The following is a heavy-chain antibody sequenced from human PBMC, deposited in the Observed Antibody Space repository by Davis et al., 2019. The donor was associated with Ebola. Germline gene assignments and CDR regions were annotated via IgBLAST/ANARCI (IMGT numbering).Heavy chain of an antibody. CDR1: GGTFSSYA. D-gene: IGHD5-18*01. CDR2: IIPIFGTA. CDR3: ARVSVDTAMVTGYYYYGMDV. Sequence: AASVKVSCKASGGTFSSYAISWVRQAPGQGLEWMGGIIPIFGTANYAQKFQGRVTITADKSTSTAYMELSSLRSEDTAVYYCARVSVDTAMVTGYYYYGMDVWGQGTTVTVSS. V-gene: IGHV1-69*06. J-gene: IGHJ6*02.